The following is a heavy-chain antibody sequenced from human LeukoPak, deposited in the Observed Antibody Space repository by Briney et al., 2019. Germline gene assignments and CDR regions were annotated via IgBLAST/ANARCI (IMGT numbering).Heavy chain of an antibody. CDR1: GGSISSYY. Sequence: SETLSLTCTVSGGSISSYYWSWIRQPPGKGLEWIGYIYYSGSTNYNPSLKSRVTISVDTSKNQFSLKLSSVTAADTAVYYCARDPGYSSSWSTHYYGMDVWGQGTTVTVSS. CDR3: ARDPGYSSSWSTHYYGMDV. CDR2: IYYSGST. V-gene: IGHV4-59*01. J-gene: IGHJ6*02. D-gene: IGHD6-13*01.